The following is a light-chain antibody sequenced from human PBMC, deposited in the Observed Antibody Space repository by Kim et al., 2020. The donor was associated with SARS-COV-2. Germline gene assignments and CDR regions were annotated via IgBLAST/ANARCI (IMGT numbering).Light chain of an antibody. V-gene: IGKV4-1*01. CDR3: QQYYSTPRA. CDR1: QSVLYSSNNKNY. J-gene: IGKJ2*01. Sequence: RATINCKSSQSVLYSSNNKNYLAWYHQKPGQPPKLLIYWASTRESGVPDRFSGSGSGTDFTLTISSLQAEDVAVYYCQQYYSTPRAFGQGTKLEI. CDR2: WAS.